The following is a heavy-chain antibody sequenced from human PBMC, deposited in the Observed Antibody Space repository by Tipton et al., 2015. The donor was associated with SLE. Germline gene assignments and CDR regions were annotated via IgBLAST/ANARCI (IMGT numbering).Heavy chain of an antibody. J-gene: IGHJ5*02. Sequence: GLVKPSETLSLTCAVYGGSFSGYYWSWIRQPPGKGLEWIGEINHSGSTNYNPSLKSRVTISVDTSKNQFSLKLSSVTAADTAVYYCATIALAAAGSGWFDPWGQGTLVTVTS. CDR1: GGSFSGYY. CDR2: INHSGST. V-gene: IGHV4-34*01. D-gene: IGHD6-13*01. CDR3: ATIALAAAGSGWFDP.